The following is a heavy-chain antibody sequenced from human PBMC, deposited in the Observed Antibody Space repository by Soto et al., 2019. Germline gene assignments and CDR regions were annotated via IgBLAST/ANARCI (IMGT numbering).Heavy chain of an antibody. D-gene: IGHD6-25*01. CDR2: IYYSGST. J-gene: IGHJ6*02. CDR1: GGSISGGGYY. Sequence: SETLSLTCTVSGGSISGGGYYWGWIRQPPGKGLEWIGSIYYSGSTYYNPSLKSRVTISVDTSKNQFSLKLNSVTAADTAVYSCARPAAASYYYYGMDVWGQGTTVTVSS. V-gene: IGHV4-39*01. CDR3: ARPAAASYYYYGMDV.